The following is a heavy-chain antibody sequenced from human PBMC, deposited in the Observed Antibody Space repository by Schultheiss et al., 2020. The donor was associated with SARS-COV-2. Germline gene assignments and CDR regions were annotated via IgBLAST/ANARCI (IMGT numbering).Heavy chain of an antibody. V-gene: IGHV3-9*01. CDR3: AKDRRDYGYYYGMDV. D-gene: IGHD4-17*01. CDR2: ISWNSGSI. J-gene: IGHJ6*02. CDR1: GFTFSSYA. Sequence: SLKISCAASGFTFSSYAMSWVRQAPGKGLEWVSGISWNSGSIGYADSVKGRFTISRDNAKNSLYLQMNSLRAEDTALYYCAKDRRDYGYYYGMDVWGQGTTVTVSS.